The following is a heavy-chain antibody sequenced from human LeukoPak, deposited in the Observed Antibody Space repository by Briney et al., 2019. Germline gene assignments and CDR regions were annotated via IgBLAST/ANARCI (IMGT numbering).Heavy chain of an antibody. CDR3: AKRAEFGGFDP. V-gene: IGHV3-23*01. D-gene: IGHD3-10*01. CDR1: GFTFSTYA. CDR2: ISTSVGNT. Sequence: GGSLRLSRAASGFTFSTYAMTWVRQAPGKGLEWASSISTSVGNTYYADSVKGRFTIARDNSNNTLYLQMNSLTAEHTAVYYCAKRAEFGGFDPWGQGTLVTVSS. J-gene: IGHJ5*02.